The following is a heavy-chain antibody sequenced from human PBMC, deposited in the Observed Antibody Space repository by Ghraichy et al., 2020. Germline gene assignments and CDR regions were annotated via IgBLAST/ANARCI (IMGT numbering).Heavy chain of an antibody. D-gene: IGHD5-18*01. CDR2: VSSDGYNK. Sequence: GESLNISCAASGFTFSTYAMHWVRQAPGKGLEWVTVVSSDGYNKYSADSVKGRFTISRDNSKNTMSLQMNSLTTEDTAVYYCARGYVDTGYDGYYGMDVWGQGTTVTVSS. CDR1: GFTFSTYA. J-gene: IGHJ6*02. CDR3: ARGYVDTGYDGYYGMDV. V-gene: IGHV3-30-3*01.